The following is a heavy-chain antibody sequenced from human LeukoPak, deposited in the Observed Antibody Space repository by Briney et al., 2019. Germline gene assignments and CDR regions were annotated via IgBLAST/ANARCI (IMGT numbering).Heavy chain of an antibody. CDR3: ARLNWLLFDY. J-gene: IGHJ4*02. Sequence: GGSLRLSCAPSGLTLSTYYMTWVGQAPAKGREWVAQINEDGTEKYSLDSVKGRFTNTRDNAKNPLCLQLNHPRAEDTALYYCARLNWLLFDYWGQGTLVTVSS. D-gene: IGHD2-8*02. CDR1: GLTLSTYY. V-gene: IGHV3-7*03. CDR2: INEDGTEK.